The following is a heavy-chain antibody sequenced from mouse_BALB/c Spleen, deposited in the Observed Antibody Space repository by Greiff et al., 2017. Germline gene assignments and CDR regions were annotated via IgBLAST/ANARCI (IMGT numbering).Heavy chain of an antibody. CDR1: GYTFTSYV. CDR2: INPYNDGT. CDR3: ASRLDY. V-gene: IGHV1-14*01. Sequence: VQLKQSGPELVKPGASVKMSCKASGYTFTSYVMHWVKQKPGQGLEWIGYINPYNDGTKYNEKFKGKATLTSDKTSSTAYMELSNLTSEDTAVYYCASRLDYWGQGTTVTVSS. J-gene: IGHJ2*01.